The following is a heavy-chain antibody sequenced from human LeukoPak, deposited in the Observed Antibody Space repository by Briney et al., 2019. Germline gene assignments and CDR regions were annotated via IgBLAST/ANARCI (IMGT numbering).Heavy chain of an antibody. J-gene: IGHJ4*02. Sequence: SETLSLTCTVSGGSISGYYWSWIRQPPGKGLEWIGYVYYSGSTNYNPSLKSRVTISVDTTKDQFSLKLSSVTAADTAVYYCARHTKRSYYYDSSGDYYFDYWGQGTLVTVSS. CDR3: ARHTKRSYYYDSSGDYYFDY. V-gene: IGHV4-59*08. CDR1: GGSISGYY. D-gene: IGHD3-22*01. CDR2: VYYSGST.